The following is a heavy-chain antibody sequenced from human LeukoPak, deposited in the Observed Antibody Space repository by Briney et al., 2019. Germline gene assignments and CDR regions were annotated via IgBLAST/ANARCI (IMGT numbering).Heavy chain of an antibody. D-gene: IGHD3-22*01. CDR2: IYYSGST. J-gene: IGHJ4*02. CDR3: ARGHYDSSGYYYVDY. V-gene: IGHV4-39*07. CDR1: GGSISSSSYY. Sequence: SETLSLTCTVSGGSISSSSYYWGWIRQPPGKGLEWIGSIYYSGSTYYNPSLKSRVTISVDTSKNQFSLKLSSVTAADTAVYYCARGHYDSSGYYYVDYWGQGTLVTVSS.